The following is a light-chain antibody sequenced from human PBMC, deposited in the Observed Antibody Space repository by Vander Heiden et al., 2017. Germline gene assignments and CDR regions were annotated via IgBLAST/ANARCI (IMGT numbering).Light chain of an antibody. CDR3: CSYAGSYVV. Sequence: QSARTQPRPVSGSPGQPVTISCTGTSSDVGGYNYVSWYQQHPGKAPKLMIYDVSKRPSGVPDRFSGSKSGNTASLTISGLQAEDEADYYCCSYAGSYVVFGGGTKLTVL. J-gene: IGLJ2*01. V-gene: IGLV2-11*01. CDR1: SSDVGGYNY. CDR2: DVS.